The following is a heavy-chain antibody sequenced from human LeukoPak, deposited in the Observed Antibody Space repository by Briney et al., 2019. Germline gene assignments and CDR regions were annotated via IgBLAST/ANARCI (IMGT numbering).Heavy chain of an antibody. CDR1: GFTFSSYA. Sequence: GGSLRLSCAASGFTFSSYAMSWVRQAPGKGLEWVSAISGSGGSTYYADSVKGRFTISRDNSKNTLYLQMNSLRAEDTAVYYCSKDLYVLPKNYFDYWGQGTLVTVSS. V-gene: IGHV3-23*01. D-gene: IGHD5/OR15-5a*01. CDR3: SKDLYVLPKNYFDY. CDR2: ISGSGGST. J-gene: IGHJ4*02.